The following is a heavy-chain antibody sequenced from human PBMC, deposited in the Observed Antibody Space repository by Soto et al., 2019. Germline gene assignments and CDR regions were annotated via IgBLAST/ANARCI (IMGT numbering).Heavy chain of an antibody. CDR3: TRQRDCSSTSCLHYYYHGMDV. J-gene: IGHJ6*02. Sequence: TASGFTFGDYAMSWFRQAPGKGLEWVGFIRGKAYGGTTEYAASVKDRFTISRDDSKNIAYLQMNSLKTQDTAVYYCTRQRDCSSTSCLHYYYHGMDVWGQGTTVTVSS. D-gene: IGHD2-2*01. CDR2: IRGKAYGGTT. CDR1: GFTFGDYA. V-gene: IGHV3-49*03.